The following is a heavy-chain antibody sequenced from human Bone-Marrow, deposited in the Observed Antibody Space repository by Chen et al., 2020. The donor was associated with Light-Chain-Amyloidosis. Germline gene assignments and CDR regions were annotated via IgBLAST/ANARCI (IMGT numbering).Heavy chain of an antibody. CDR3: ARRRDGYSFGY. V-gene: IGHV5-51*01. CDR2: IYPDDSGA. D-gene: IGHD5-12*01. Sequence: EVQLEQSGPEVKKPGESLKISCKGSGYTFPNYWIGWVRQMPGKGLEWMGVIYPDDSGARYSPSFEGQVTISAGKSLTPADLPWRGLEASDTAMYYCARRRDGYSFGYWGQGTLVTGSS. J-gene: IGHJ4*02. CDR1: GYTFPNYW.